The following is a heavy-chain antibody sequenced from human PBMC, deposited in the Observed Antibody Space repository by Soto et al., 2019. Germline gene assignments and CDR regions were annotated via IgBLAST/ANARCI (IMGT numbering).Heavy chain of an antibody. D-gene: IGHD6-13*01. Sequence: EVQLLESGGGLVQPGGSLRLSCAASGFTFSNYGMNWIRLAPGEGLEWVSTVSPAGSTFYADSVRGRFTISRDNSKSTVDLQMNGLRVHDTAIYDCVRSWAYWGRGTVVTVSS. CDR1: GFTFSNYG. V-gene: IGHV3-23*01. CDR2: VSPAGST. J-gene: IGHJ4*02. CDR3: VRSWAY.